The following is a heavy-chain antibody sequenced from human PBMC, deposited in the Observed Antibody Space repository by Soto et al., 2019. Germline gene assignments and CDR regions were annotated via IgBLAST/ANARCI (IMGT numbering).Heavy chain of an antibody. Sequence: GXSVKVSCRAAAYRFTTVYIHWVRQAPGQGLEWMGRMNVDTGGTTYAQKFQGRVTMTRDTSISTAYMEVTNVKSDDTAIYYCARDGNFVLRGYSFGFDFWGQGTRVTVSS. CDR1: AYRFTTVY. D-gene: IGHD5-18*01. J-gene: IGHJ4*02. CDR3: ARDGNFVLRGYSFGFDF. CDR2: MNVDTGGT. V-gene: IGHV1-2*06.